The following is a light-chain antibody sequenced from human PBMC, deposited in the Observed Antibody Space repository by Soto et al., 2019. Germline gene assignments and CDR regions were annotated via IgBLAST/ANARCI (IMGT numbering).Light chain of an antibody. CDR3: CSYAGSSTWV. CDR1: SSDVGSYNF. J-gene: IGLJ3*02. CDR2: GVS. Sequence: QSVPTQPASVSGSPGQSITISCSGTSSDVGSYNFVSWYQQHPGKAPKLMIYGVSKRPSGISNRFSGSKSGYTASLTISGLQAEDEADYYGCSYAGSSTWVFGGGTKVTVL. V-gene: IGLV2-23*02.